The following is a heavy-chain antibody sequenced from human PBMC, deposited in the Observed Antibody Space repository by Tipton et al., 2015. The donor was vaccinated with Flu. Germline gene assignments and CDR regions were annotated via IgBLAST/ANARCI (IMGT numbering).Heavy chain of an antibody. Sequence: SLRLSCAASGFTFSSYAMHWVRQAPGKGLEWVAVISYDGSNKYYADSVKGRFTISRDNSKNTLYLQMNSLRAEDTAVYYCARDLRGFPWIQLWSYYYYGMDVWGQGTTVTVSS. CDR2: ISYDGSNK. CDR1: GFTFSSYA. V-gene: IGHV3-30-3*01. D-gene: IGHD5-18*01. CDR3: ARDLRGFPWIQLWSYYYYGMDV. J-gene: IGHJ6*01.